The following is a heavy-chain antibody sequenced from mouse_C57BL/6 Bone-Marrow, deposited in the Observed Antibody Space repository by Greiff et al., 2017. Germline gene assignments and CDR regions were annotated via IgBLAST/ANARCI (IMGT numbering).Heavy chain of an antibody. Sequence: EVQLLESGGGLVKPGASLKLSCAASGFTFSDYGMPWVRQAPEQGLEWVAYISSGSSSIYYADTVKGRFTISRDNAKNTLFLQMTSLRSEDTAMYYCARTGFAYWGQGTPVTVSA. CDR1: GFTFSDYG. CDR2: ISSGSSSI. CDR3: ARTGFAY. J-gene: IGHJ3*01. V-gene: IGHV5-17*01.